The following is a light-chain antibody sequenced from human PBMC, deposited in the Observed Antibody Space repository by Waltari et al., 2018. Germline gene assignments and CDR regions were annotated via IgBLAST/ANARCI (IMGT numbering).Light chain of an antibody. V-gene: IGLV4-69*01. CDR1: SGHSSHI. J-gene: IGLJ3*02. Sequence: QLVLTQSPSASASLGASVQLTCPLRSGHSSHIIAWHPQQPEKGPRYLRKVNSDGSQSKGDEIPDRFSGSSSGAERYLTISSLQSEDEADYYCQTGGHGTWVFGGGTKLTVL. CDR3: QTGGHGTWV. CDR2: VNSDGSQ.